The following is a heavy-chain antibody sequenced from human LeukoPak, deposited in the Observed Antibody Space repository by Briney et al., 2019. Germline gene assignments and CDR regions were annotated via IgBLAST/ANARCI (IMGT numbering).Heavy chain of an antibody. Sequence: GESLRISCKGSGYSFTSYWIGWVRQIPGKGLEWMGIIYPADSDTRYSPSFEGQVTISADMSIRTAYLQWSSLKASDTAMYYCARRIAGAGSDYWGQGTLVTVSS. CDR1: GYSFTSYW. V-gene: IGHV5-51*01. J-gene: IGHJ4*02. CDR2: IYPADSDT. D-gene: IGHD6-13*01. CDR3: ARRIAGAGSDY.